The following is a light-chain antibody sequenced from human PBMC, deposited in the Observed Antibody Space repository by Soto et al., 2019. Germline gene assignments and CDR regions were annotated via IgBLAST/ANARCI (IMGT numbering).Light chain of an antibody. CDR2: EGS. V-gene: IGLV2-23*01. J-gene: IGLJ2*01. CDR1: SSDVGNYNL. Sequence: QSALTQPASVSGSPGQSITISCTGTSSDVGNYNLVSWYQQHPGKAPKLMIYEGSKRPLGVSNRFSGSKSGNTASLTISGLPAEDEADYYCSSYVGSSTLLFGGGTKLTVL. CDR3: SSYVGSSTLL.